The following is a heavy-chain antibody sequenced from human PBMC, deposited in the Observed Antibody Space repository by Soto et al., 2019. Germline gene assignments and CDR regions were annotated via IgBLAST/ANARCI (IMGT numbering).Heavy chain of an antibody. Sequence: LSLTFAISGDSVSSNSAAWNWIKQSPSRGLEWLGRTYYRSKWYNDYAVSVKSRITINPDTSKNQFSLQLNSVTPEDTAVYYCARADSSGWYPYYYYGMDVWGQGTTVTVSS. D-gene: IGHD6-19*01. CDR1: GDSVSSNSAA. CDR2: TYYRSKWYN. J-gene: IGHJ6*02. CDR3: ARADSSGWYPYYYYGMDV. V-gene: IGHV6-1*01.